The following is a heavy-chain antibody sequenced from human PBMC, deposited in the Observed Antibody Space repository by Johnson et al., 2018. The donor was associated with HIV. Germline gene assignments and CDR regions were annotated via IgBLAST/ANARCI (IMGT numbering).Heavy chain of an antibody. J-gene: IGHJ3*02. D-gene: IGHD2-2*01. CDR3: ARAAIVVLPAGALDS. Sequence: VQLVESGGGLIQPGGSLRLSCAASGFTVSSNYMSWVRQAPGKGLEWVSVIYSGGSTYYADSVKGRFTISSDNSKNTLYLQMNSLRLEDTSIFYCARAAIVVLPAGALDSWGRGTMVTVSS. CDR1: GFTVSSNY. CDR2: IYSGGST. V-gene: IGHV3-66*03.